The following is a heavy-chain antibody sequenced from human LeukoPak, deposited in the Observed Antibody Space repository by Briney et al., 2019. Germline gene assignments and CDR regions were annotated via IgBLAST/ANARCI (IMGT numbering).Heavy chain of an antibody. CDR2: INPDSGGT. V-gene: IGHV1-2*02. D-gene: IGHD3-10*01. CDR1: GYTFSDYY. Sequence: ASVKVSCKASGYTFSDYYMHWVRQAPGQGLEWMGWINPDSGGTNYAQKFQGRVTMTRDTSISTAYMELSRLRYDDTAVYYCARGVVRGDYYYYIDVWGKGTTVTISS. J-gene: IGHJ6*03. CDR3: ARGVVRGDYYYYIDV.